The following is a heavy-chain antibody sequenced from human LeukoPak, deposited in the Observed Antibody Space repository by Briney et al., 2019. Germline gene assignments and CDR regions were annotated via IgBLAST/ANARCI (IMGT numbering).Heavy chain of an antibody. CDR1: GFTFSNYA. V-gene: IGHV3-23*01. CDR3: ARERGSSGGNTNGYFDY. J-gene: IGHJ4*02. D-gene: IGHD4-23*01. Sequence: GGSLRLSCAASGFTFSNYAMSWVRQAPGKGLEWVSVIRGSGGTTYSADSVKGRFTISRDNSKNILYLQMNSLRAEDTAADYCARERGSSGGNTNGYFDYWGQGALVTVSS. CDR2: IRGSGGTT.